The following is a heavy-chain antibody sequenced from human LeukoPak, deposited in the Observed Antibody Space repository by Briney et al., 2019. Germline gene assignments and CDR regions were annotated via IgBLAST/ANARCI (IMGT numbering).Heavy chain of an antibody. CDR1: GYTFTSYD. V-gene: IGHV1-69*05. CDR2: IIPIFGTA. Sequence: SVKVSCKASGYTFTSYDISWVRQAPGQGLEWMGGIIPIFGTANYAQKFQGRVTITTDESTSTAYMELSSLRSEDTAVYYCARVNSGSYSLDYWGQGTLVTVSS. J-gene: IGHJ4*02. CDR3: ARVNSGSYSLDY. D-gene: IGHD1-26*01.